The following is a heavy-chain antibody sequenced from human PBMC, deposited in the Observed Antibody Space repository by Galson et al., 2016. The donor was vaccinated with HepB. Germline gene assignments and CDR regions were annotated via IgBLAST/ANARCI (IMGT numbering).Heavy chain of an antibody. CDR3: ARERSAFYYYYYGMDV. Sequence: SVKVSCKASGYTFTSYGISWVRQAPGQGPEWMGWISPYNGHTNYAQKFQGRVTTTTDTYTSTAYMDLRSLRSDDTAVYYCARERSAFYYYYYGMDVWGQGTTVTVSS. CDR1: GYTFTSYG. D-gene: IGHD3-3*02. V-gene: IGHV1-18*01. J-gene: IGHJ6*02. CDR2: ISPYNGHT.